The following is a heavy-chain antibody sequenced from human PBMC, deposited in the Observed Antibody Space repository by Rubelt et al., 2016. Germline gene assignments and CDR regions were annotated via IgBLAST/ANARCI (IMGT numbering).Heavy chain of an antibody. D-gene: IGHD6-6*01. J-gene: IGHJ4*02. CDR2: IYWNDDK. Sequence: QITLKESGPTLVKPTQTLTLTCTFSGFSLSSSAVGVVWIRQPPGKALEWLALIYWNDDKRYSPSLMSRLPITKDTSKNQVVLTMTNMDPVDTATYYCAHSRAARFLDYGGQGTLVTVSS. V-gene: IGHV2-5*01. CDR3: AHSRAARFLDY. CDR1: GFSLSSSAVG.